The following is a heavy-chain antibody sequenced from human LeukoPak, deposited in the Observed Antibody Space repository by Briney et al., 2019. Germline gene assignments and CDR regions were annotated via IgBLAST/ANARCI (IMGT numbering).Heavy chain of an antibody. Sequence: ASVKVSCKASGYTFTSYGISWVRQAPGQGLEWMGWISAYNGNTNYAQKLQGRVTMTTGTSTSTAYMELRSLRSDDTAVYYCARGGSGSYYYHDAFDIWGQGTMVTVSS. V-gene: IGHV1-18*01. J-gene: IGHJ3*02. D-gene: IGHD1-26*01. CDR3: ARGGSGSYYYHDAFDI. CDR2: ISAYNGNT. CDR1: GYTFTSYG.